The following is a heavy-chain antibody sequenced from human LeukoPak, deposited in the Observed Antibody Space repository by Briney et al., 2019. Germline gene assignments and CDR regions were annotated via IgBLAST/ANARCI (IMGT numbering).Heavy chain of an antibody. CDR2: IYYTGST. J-gene: IGHJ5*02. Sequence: SETLSLTCTVSGGSIGSYYWSWIRRPPGKGLEWIGYIYYTGSTNFNPSLKSRVAMSVDTSKSQFSLKLSSVTAADTAMYYCARDGPYSSSSNWFDPWGQGTLVTVSS. D-gene: IGHD6-6*01. V-gene: IGHV4-59*01. CDR1: GGSIGSYY. CDR3: ARDGPYSSSSNWFDP.